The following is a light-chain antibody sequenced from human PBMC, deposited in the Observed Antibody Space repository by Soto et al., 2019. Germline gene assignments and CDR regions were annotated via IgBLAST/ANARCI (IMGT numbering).Light chain of an antibody. J-gene: IGLJ1*01. CDR2: EVS. CDR3: SSYPGSGGV. CDR1: SSDVGAYNH. V-gene: IGLV2-8*01. Sequence: QSALTQPPSASGSPGQSVTISCTGTSSDVGAYNHVSWYQQHPGKAPKLMIYEVSKRPSGVPDRFSGSKSGNTASLTVSGLQAEDEADYYCSSYPGSGGVFGTGTKITVL.